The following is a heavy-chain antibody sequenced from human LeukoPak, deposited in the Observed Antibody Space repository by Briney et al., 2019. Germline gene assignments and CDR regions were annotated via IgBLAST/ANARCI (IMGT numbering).Heavy chain of an antibody. D-gene: IGHD1-1*01. J-gene: IGHJ4*02. CDR2: ILEDGRNK. V-gene: IGHV3-30*18. Sequence: PGGSLRLSCAPSGFTFDKFRIHYLREAPGEAVEGVAVILEDGRNKKYADSVNDRFTIARDNTNNTLYLQMNRLRAEDTGISFCAKDRETTASGTFDYWGRGTLVAVSS. CDR1: GFTFDKFR. CDR3: AKDRETTASGTFDY.